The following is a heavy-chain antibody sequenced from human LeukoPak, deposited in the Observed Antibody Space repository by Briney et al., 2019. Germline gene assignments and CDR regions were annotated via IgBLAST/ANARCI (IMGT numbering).Heavy chain of an antibody. CDR3: ARELDYSNYCYFDY. Sequence: TSETLSLTCTVSGGSISSGSYYWSWIRQPAGKGLEWIGRIYTSGSTNYNPSLKSRVTISVDTSKNQFSLKLSSVTAADTAVYYCARELDYSNYCYFDYWGQGTLVSVSS. V-gene: IGHV4-61*02. J-gene: IGHJ4*02. CDR1: GGSISSGSYY. CDR2: IYTSGST. D-gene: IGHD4-11*01.